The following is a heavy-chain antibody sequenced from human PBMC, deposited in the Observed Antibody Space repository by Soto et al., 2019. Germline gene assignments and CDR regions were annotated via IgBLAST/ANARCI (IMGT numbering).Heavy chain of an antibody. V-gene: IGHV4-59*01. D-gene: IGHD3-3*01. J-gene: IGHJ3*02. Sequence: SETLSLTCTVSGGSISSYYWSWIRQPPGKGLEWIGYIYYSGSTNYNPSLKSRVTISVATSKNQFSLKLSSVTAADTAVYYCARGARKERLRFLEWPMGAFDIWGQGTMVTVSS. CDR1: GGSISSYY. CDR3: ARGARKERLRFLEWPMGAFDI. CDR2: IYYSGST.